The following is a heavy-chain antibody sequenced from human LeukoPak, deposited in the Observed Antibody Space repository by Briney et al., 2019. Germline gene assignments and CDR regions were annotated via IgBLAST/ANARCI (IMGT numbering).Heavy chain of an antibody. Sequence: GGSLRLSCAASGFTFSSYGMHWVRQAPGKGLEWVAVIWYDGSNKYYADSVKGRFTISRDNSKNTLYLQMNSLRAEDTAVYYCARDALYSSWDYSYYYGMDVWGQGTTVTVSS. J-gene: IGHJ6*02. D-gene: IGHD6-6*01. V-gene: IGHV3-33*01. CDR3: ARDALYSSWDYSYYYGMDV. CDR2: IWYDGSNK. CDR1: GFTFSSYG.